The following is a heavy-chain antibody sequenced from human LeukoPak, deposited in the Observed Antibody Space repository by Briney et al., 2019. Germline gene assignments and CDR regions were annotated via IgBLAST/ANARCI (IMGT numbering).Heavy chain of an antibody. Sequence: SETLSLTCTVSGGSISSGGYYWSWIRQPPGKGLEWIGYIYYSGSTNYNPSLKSRVTISVDTSKNQFSLKLSSVTAADTAVYYCARGQGNTFGGVIAPDGLDYWGQGTLVTVSS. CDR1: GGSISSGGYY. V-gene: IGHV4-61*08. J-gene: IGHJ4*02. D-gene: IGHD3-16*02. CDR3: ARGQGNTFGGVIAPDGLDY. CDR2: IYYSGST.